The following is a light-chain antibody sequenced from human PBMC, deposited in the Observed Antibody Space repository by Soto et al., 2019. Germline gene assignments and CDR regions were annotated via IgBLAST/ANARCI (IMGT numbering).Light chain of an antibody. CDR3: QQYSTYLWT. J-gene: IGKJ1*01. CDR2: QAS. V-gene: IGKV1-5*03. Sequence: DIQMTQSPSTLSASVGDRVTMTCRASQNIRTWLAWYQQKPGKAPRLLMYQASSLKSGVQSRFSGSGSETEFNLTITSLQPDDTATYFCQQYSTYLWTFGQGTKVDVK. CDR1: QNIRTW.